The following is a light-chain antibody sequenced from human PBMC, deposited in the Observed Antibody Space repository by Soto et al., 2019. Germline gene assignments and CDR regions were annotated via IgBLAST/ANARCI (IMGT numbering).Light chain of an antibody. CDR2: GAS. V-gene: IGKV3-20*01. CDR3: QQYGNSPPYT. J-gene: IGKJ2*01. Sequence: EIVLTQSPGTLSLSPGERATLSCRASQSVSSSYLAWYQHKPGQAPRLLIYGASSRATGIPDRFSGSGSGTEFTLTISRLEPDDFAVYYCQQYGNSPPYTFGQGTKLEIK. CDR1: QSVSSSY.